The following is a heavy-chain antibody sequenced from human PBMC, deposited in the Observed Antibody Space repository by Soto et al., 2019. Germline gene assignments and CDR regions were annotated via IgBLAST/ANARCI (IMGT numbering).Heavy chain of an antibody. D-gene: IGHD3-3*01. J-gene: IGHJ6*02. V-gene: IGHV3-30-3*01. CDR3: ARDLYDFWSNGMDV. Sequence: GGSLRRSCAASGFTFSSYAMHWVRQAPGKGLEWVAVISYDGSNKYYADSVKGRFTISRDNSKNTLYLQMNSLRAEDTAVYYCARDLYDFWSNGMDVWGQGTTVTVSS. CDR2: ISYDGSNK. CDR1: GFTFSSYA.